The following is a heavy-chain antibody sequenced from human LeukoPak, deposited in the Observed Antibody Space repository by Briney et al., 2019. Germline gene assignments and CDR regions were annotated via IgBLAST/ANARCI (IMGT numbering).Heavy chain of an antibody. J-gene: IGHJ4*02. CDR2: ISYDGSNK. V-gene: IGHV3-30*04. CDR1: GFTFSSYA. Sequence: GGSLRLSCAASGFTFSSYAMHWVRQAPGKGLEWVAVISYDGSNKYYADSVKGRFTISRDNSKNTLYLQMNSLRAEDTAVYCCAKSSPPPLRDWGRGTLVTVSS. CDR3: AKSSPPPLRD.